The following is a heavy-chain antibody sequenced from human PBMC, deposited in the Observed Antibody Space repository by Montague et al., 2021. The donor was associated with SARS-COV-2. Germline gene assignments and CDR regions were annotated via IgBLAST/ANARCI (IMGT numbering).Heavy chain of an antibody. V-gene: IGHV3-21*01. D-gene: IGHD3-22*01. CDR2: ISSSSSYI. J-gene: IGHJ4*02. Sequence: SLRLSCTASGLTFSSYSMNWVRQAPGKGLEWVSSISSSSSYIYYADSVKGRFTISRDNAKNSLYLQMNSLRAEDTAVYYCARDYDSSGYLPSYFDYWGQGTLVTVSS. CDR1: GLTFSSYS. CDR3: ARDYDSSGYLPSYFDY.